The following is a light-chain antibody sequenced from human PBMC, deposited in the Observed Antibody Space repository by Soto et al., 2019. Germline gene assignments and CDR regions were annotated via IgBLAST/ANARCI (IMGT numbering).Light chain of an antibody. V-gene: IGKV3-11*01. J-gene: IGKJ1*01. CDR2: DAS. Sequence: EIVLTQSPATLAFSPGERSTLSCRSSQSVSSYLAWYQQKPGQAPRLLIYDASNRATGIPARFSGSGSGTDFTLTISSLEPEDFAVYYCQQRSNWPSTFGQGTKVDNK. CDR3: QQRSNWPST. CDR1: QSVSSY.